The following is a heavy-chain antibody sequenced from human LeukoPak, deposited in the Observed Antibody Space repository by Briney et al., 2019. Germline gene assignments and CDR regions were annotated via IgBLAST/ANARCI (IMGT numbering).Heavy chain of an antibody. D-gene: IGHD3-9*01. V-gene: IGHV1-2*02. Sequence: ASVKVSCKASGYTFTDDYMHWVRQAPGQGLEWMGWINPNSGGTKYTQKFQGRVTMTRDTSISTAYMELSRLRSDDTAVYYCARSLPNLWIYYDILTGYYRGGAFDIWGQGTMVTVSS. CDR1: GYTFTDDY. CDR2: INPNSGGT. CDR3: ARSLPNLWIYYDILTGYYRGGAFDI. J-gene: IGHJ3*02.